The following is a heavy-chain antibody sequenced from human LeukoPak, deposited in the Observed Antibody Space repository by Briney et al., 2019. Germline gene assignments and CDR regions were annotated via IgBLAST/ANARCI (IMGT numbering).Heavy chain of an antibody. Sequence: GGSLRLSCAASGFTFSSYGMHWIRQAPGKGLEWVAFIRNDGSIIYNADSVKGRSTISRDNSKNTLYLQMNSLRVDDTAVYYCAKDTPLCYFDYWGQGTLVTVSS. CDR3: AKDTPLCYFDY. V-gene: IGHV3-30*02. CDR1: GFTFSSYG. D-gene: IGHD3-16*01. CDR2: IRNDGSII. J-gene: IGHJ4*02.